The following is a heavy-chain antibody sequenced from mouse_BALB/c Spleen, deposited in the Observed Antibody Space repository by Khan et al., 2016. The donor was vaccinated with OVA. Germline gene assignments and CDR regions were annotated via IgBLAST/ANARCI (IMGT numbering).Heavy chain of an antibody. D-gene: IGHD1-2*01. J-gene: IGHJ4*01. CDR2: ISSGGTYT. Sequence: EVELVESGGDLVKPGGSLKLSCAASGFTFSSYGMYWVRQTPDKRLEWVATISSGGTYTYYPDSVKGRFTISRDNAKNTLYLQMSSLKTEDTAIYYCTRFITTTTEDYYAMDYWGQGTSVTVSS. V-gene: IGHV5-6*01. CDR3: TRFITTTTEDYYAMDY. CDR1: GFTFSSYG.